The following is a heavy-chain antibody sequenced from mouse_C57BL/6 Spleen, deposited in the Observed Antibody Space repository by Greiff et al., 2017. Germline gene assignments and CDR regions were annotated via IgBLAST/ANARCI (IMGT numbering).Heavy chain of an antibody. CDR2: IRNKANGYTT. D-gene: IGHD1-1*01. CDR1: GFTFTDYY. J-gene: IGHJ2*01. CDR3: ARYDTTVVAGNFDY. V-gene: IGHV7-3*01. Sequence: EVMLVESGGGLVQPGGSLSLSCAASGFTFTDYYMSWVRQPPGKALEWLGFIRNKANGYTTEYSASVKGRFTISTDNSQSFLYLQMNALRAEDSSTYYCARYDTTVVAGNFDYWGQGTTLTVSS.